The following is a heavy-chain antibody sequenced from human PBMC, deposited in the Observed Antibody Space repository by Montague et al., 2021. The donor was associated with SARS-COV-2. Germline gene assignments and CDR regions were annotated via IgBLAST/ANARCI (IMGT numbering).Heavy chain of an antibody. CDR2: ISSSSSYI. CDR1: GFAFSSYS. Sequence: SLRLSCAASGFAFSSYSMNWVRQAPGKGLEWVSSISSSSSYIYYADSVKGRFTISRDNAKNSLYLQMNSLSVEDTAVYYCAKSLIRFFDYWGQGTLVTVSS. J-gene: IGHJ4*02. CDR3: AKSLIRFFDY. V-gene: IGHV3-21*04. D-gene: IGHD3-16*01.